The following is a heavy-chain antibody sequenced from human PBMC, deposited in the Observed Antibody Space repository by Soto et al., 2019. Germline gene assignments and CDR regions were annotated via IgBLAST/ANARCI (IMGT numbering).Heavy chain of an antibody. Sequence: PSETLSLTCTVSGGSISSYYWSWIRQPPGKGLEWIGYIYYSGSTNYNPSLKSRVTISVDTSKNQFSLKLSSVTAADTAVYYCARDGRYSGYDYYFDYWGQGTLVTV. D-gene: IGHD5-12*01. CDR2: IYYSGST. J-gene: IGHJ4*02. CDR1: GGSISSYY. CDR3: ARDGRYSGYDYYFDY. V-gene: IGHV4-59*01.